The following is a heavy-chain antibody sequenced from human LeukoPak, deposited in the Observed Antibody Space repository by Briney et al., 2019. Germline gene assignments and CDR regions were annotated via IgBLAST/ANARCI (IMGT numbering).Heavy chain of an antibody. D-gene: IGHD6-19*01. V-gene: IGHV4-59*01. Sequence: SETLSLTCTVSRGTISTYFWSWIRQPPGKGLEWIGYIYYSGRTNYNPSLKSRVTMSVDTSKNQFSLRLSSVTAADTALYYCARGPPVPGPINWFDPWGQGTLVTVSS. J-gene: IGHJ5*02. CDR2: IYYSGRT. CDR3: ARGPPVPGPINWFDP. CDR1: RGTISTYF.